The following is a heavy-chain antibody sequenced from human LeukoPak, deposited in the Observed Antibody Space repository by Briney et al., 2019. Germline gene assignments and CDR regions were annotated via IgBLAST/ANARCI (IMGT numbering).Heavy chain of an antibody. V-gene: IGHV3-73*01. CDR2: VRSKANSYAP. CDR3: ARDVESRSITMVRGVIIKDYYGMDV. D-gene: IGHD3-10*01. CDR1: GFTFSGSA. J-gene: IGHJ6*02. Sequence: GGSLRLSCAASGFTFSGSAMRWVRQASGKGREWVVRVRSKANSYAPAYAASVKGRFPISRDNAKNSLYLQMNRLRAEDTAVYYCARDVESRSITMVRGVIIKDYYGMDVWGQGTTVTVSS.